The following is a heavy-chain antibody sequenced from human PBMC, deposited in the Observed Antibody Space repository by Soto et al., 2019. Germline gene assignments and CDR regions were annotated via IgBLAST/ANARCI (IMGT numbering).Heavy chain of an antibody. CDR2: ISGGGQSA. V-gene: IGHV3-23*01. Sequence: GGSLRLSCAVSGFNISNHAMTWVRQAPGEGLEWVAVISGGGQSAHYVDSVKGRFTISRDNSKNIVFLQMNGLRIEDTALYFCAKVGLATDGDYFWGQGTVVTVSS. CDR1: GFNISNHA. CDR3: AKVGLATDGDYF. J-gene: IGHJ4*02. D-gene: IGHD2-8*02.